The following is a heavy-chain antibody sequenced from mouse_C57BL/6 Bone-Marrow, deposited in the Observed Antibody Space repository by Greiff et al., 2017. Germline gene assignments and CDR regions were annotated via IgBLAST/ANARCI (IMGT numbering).Heavy chain of an antibody. J-gene: IGHJ2*01. CDR3: ERHKTSLYYYGSSYRYFDY. D-gene: IGHD1-1*01. CDR1: GYTFTEYT. V-gene: IGHV1-62-2*01. CDR2: FYPGSGSI. Sequence: QDQLQQSGAELVKPGASVKLSCKASGYTFTEYTIHWVKQRSGQGLEWIGWFYPGSGSIKYNEKFKDKATLTADKSSSTVYMELSRLTSEDSAVFSCERHKTSLYYYGSSYRYFDYWGQGTTLTVSS.